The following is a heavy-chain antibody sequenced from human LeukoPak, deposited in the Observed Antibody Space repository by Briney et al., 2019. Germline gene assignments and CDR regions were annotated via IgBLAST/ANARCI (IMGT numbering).Heavy chain of an antibody. Sequence: ASVKVSCKASGYTFTSYDINWVRQAPGQGLEWMGWMNPNSGNTGYAQKFQGRVTMTRNTSISIAYMELSSLRSEDTAVYYCARRITMVRGAIGYWGQGTLVTVSS. J-gene: IGHJ4*02. CDR2: MNPNSGNT. CDR1: GYTFTSYD. D-gene: IGHD3-10*01. V-gene: IGHV1-8*01. CDR3: ARRITMVRGAIGY.